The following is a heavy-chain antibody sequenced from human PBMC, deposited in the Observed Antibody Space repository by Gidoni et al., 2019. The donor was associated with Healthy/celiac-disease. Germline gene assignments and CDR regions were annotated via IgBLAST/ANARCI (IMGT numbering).Heavy chain of an antibody. CDR3: AREGGGSTLGWYFDL. D-gene: IGHD3-16*01. CDR1: GFTFSRYR. V-gene: IGHV3-21*01. Sequence: EVQLVESGGGLVKPGGSLRLSCAASGFTFSRYRINWVRQAPGQGMEWVSSISSSSSYIYYADSVKGRFTISRDNAKNSLYLQMNSLRAEDTAVYYCAREGGGSTLGWYFDLWGRGTLVTVSS. J-gene: IGHJ2*01. CDR2: ISSSSSYI.